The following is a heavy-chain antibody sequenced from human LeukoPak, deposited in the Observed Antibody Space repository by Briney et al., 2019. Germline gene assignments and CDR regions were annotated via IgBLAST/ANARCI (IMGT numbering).Heavy chain of an antibody. Sequence: PGGSLRLSCAASGFTFSISAMKWVRQAPGKGLEWVSSISGGGTTYYADSVRGRFIISRDNSKNTLYLQMNSLRAEDTAVYYCAKLLMANDYGDPWGQGTLVIVSP. CDR1: GFTFSISA. J-gene: IGHJ5*02. CDR3: AKLLMANDYGDP. V-gene: IGHV3-23*01. CDR2: ISGGGTT. D-gene: IGHD4-17*01.